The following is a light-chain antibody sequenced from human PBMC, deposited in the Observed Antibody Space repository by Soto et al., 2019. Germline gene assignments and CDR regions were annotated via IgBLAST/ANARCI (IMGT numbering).Light chain of an antibody. CDR1: QSLLYNNTYNY. CDR2: FGS. CDR3: QQSYTTPRIT. Sequence: EIVMTQSPLTLPVTPGEPASISCRSSQSLLYNNTYNYLDWYVQKPGQSPQLLIYFGSNRAPGVPDRFSGSGSGTEFTLTIDSLQPEDFATYYCQQSYTTPRITFGQGTRLENK. V-gene: IGKV2-28*01. J-gene: IGKJ5*01.